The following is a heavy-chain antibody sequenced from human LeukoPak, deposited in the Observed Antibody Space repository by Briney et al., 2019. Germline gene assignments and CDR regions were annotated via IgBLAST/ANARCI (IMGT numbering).Heavy chain of an antibody. V-gene: IGHV4-34*01. J-gene: IGHJ5*02. CDR2: ITHSGST. CDR1: GGSFSGYD. Sequence: PSETLSLTCAVYGGSFSGYDWGWIRQPPGKGLEWIGEITHSGSTNYNPSLKSRVTISVDTPKNQFSLKLSSVTAADTAVYYCARSGGPLNWFDPWGQGTLVTVSS. CDR3: ARSGGPLNWFDP.